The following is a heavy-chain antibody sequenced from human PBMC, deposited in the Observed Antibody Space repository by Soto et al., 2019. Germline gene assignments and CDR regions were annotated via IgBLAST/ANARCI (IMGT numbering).Heavy chain of an antibody. D-gene: IGHD6-13*01. CDR3: ARTLTAAGTENWFDP. CDR1: GGSISGYW. J-gene: IGHJ5*02. Sequence: SETLSLTCTVSGGSISGYWGSWIRQPAGKGLEWIGRIYTLGSTNYNPSLKSRVIMSVDTSKNQFSLKLSSVTAADTAVYYCARTLTAAGTENWFDPWGQGTLVTVSS. V-gene: IGHV4-4*07. CDR2: IYTLGST.